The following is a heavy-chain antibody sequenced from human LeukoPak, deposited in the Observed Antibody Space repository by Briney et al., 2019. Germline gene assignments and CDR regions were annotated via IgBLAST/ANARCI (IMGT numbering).Heavy chain of an antibody. CDR3: ARLHLTASLAAVYFDY. V-gene: IGHV5-51*01. D-gene: IGHD2-21*02. CDR1: GYSFTNYW. CDR2: IYPGDSDT. Sequence: GASLKISCKGSGYSFTNYWIGWVRQMPGKGLEWMGIIYPGDSDTRYSPSFQGQVTISADKSINTASLQWSSLKASDTAMYYCARLHLTASLAAVYFDYWGQGTLVTVSS. J-gene: IGHJ4*02.